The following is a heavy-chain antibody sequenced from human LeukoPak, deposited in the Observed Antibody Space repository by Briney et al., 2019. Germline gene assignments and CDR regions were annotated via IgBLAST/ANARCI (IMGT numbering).Heavy chain of an antibody. Sequence: APVKVSCKASGGTFSSYAISWVRQAPGQGLEWMGGIIPIFGTANYAQKFQGRVTITTDESTSTAYMELSSLRSEDTAVYYCASSAGFHINWFDPWGQGTLVTVSS. CDR1: GGTFSSYA. CDR3: ASSAGFHINWFDP. CDR2: IIPIFGTA. D-gene: IGHD2-21*01. J-gene: IGHJ5*02. V-gene: IGHV1-69*05.